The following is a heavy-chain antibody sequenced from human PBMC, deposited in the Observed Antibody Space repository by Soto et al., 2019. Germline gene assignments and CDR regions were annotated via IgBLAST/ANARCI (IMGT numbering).Heavy chain of an antibody. D-gene: IGHD4-17*01. CDR1: GGSISSSSYY. J-gene: IGHJ6*02. V-gene: IGHV4-39*01. CDR2: IYYSGST. Sequence: SETLSLTCTVSGGSISSSSYYWGWIRQPPGKGLEWIGSIYYSGSTYYNPSLKSRVTISVDTSKNQFSLKLSSVTAADTAVYYCARHGDYVAYYYYGMDVWDQGTTVTVSS. CDR3: ARHGDYVAYYYYGMDV.